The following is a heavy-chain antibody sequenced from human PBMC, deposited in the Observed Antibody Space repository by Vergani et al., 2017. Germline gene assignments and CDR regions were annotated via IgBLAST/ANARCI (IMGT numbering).Heavy chain of an antibody. J-gene: IGHJ4*02. V-gene: IGHV3-72*01. CDR2: SRDRANSHTT. D-gene: IGHD5-24*01. Sequence: EVQLLESGGGLVQPGGSLRLSCAASGVSFSDHYMDWVRQAPGMGLQWVGRSRDRANSHTTQYAASVKGRFTISRDDSKNSLYLQMNSLKTEDTAVYYCIRVTVDGYRTFNYWGQGTLVTVSS. CDR1: GVSFSDHY. CDR3: IRVTVDGYRTFNY.